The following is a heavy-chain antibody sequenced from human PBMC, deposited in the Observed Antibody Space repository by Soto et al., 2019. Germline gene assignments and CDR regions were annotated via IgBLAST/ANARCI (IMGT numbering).Heavy chain of an antibody. CDR2: IYCSGST. D-gene: IGHD6-19*01. Sequence: PSETLSLTCTVSGGSISSGDYYWSWIRQPPGKGLEWIGYIYCSGSTYYNPSLKSRVTISVDTSKNQFSLKLSSVTAADTAVYYCARKILNVRGWLDYWGQGTLVTVSS. J-gene: IGHJ4*02. V-gene: IGHV4-30-4*01. CDR1: GGSISSGDYY. CDR3: ARKILNVRGWLDY.